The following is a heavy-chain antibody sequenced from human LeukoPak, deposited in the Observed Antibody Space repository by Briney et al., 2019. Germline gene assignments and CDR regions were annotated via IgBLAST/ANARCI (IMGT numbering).Heavy chain of an antibody. D-gene: IGHD3-22*01. CDR1: GFTVSSNY. Sequence: GGSLRLSCATSGFTVSSNYMSWVRQAPGKGLEWVSVIYSGGSTYYADSVKGRFTISRDNSKNTLYLQMNSLRAEDTAVYYCAREYYYDSSGLHDAFDIWGQGTMVTVSS. J-gene: IGHJ3*02. V-gene: IGHV3-53*01. CDR2: IYSGGST. CDR3: AREYYYDSSGLHDAFDI.